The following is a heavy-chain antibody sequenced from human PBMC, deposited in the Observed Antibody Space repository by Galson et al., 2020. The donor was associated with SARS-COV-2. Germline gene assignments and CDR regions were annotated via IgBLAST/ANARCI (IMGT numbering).Heavy chain of an antibody. J-gene: IGHJ4*02. CDR1: GFTFSTYT. D-gene: IGHD4-17*01. CDR3: VRDHDYAFDC. CDR2: IRDSDGTK. Sequence: GGSLRLSCAASGFTFSTYTMNWVRQAPGKGLEWLSHIRDSDGTKYYADSVKDRFTISRDNAKDSLHLQMNSLRDEDTAVYYCVRDHDYAFDCWGQGALVTVSS. V-gene: IGHV3-48*02.